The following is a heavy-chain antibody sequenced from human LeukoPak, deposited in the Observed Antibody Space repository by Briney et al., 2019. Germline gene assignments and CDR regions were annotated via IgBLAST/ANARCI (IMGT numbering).Heavy chain of an antibody. V-gene: IGHV4-34*01. CDR2: INHSGST. CDR3: ARGNYGDYGEFDP. CDR1: GGSFSGYY. D-gene: IGHD4-17*01. J-gene: IGHJ5*02. Sequence: SETLSLTCAVYGGSFSGYYWSWIRQPPGKGLEWIGEINHSGSTNYNPSLESRVTISVDTSKNQFSLKLSSVTAADTAVYYCARGNYGDYGEFDPWGQGTLVTVSS.